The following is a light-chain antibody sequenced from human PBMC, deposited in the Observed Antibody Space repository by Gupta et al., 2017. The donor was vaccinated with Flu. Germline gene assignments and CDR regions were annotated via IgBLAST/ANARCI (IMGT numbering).Light chain of an antibody. CDR1: SSTRVSNN. Sequence: QSVLPQPPSASGTPGQRVTIPCSGSSSTRVSNNVNWYQQRPGTAHKLIIYSNNQRPSGVPDGFSGSKSGTAASLAISGRQEEEEDDYYGAAGDDSLKGVFGTGTKVTVL. V-gene: IGLV1-44*01. J-gene: IGLJ1*01. CDR3: AAGDDSLKGV. CDR2: SNN.